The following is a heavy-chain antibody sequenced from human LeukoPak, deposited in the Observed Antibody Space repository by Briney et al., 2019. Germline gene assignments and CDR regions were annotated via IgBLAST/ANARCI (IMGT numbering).Heavy chain of an antibody. Sequence: KSSETLSLTCTVSGDSFRSSTYYWGWIRQPPGRGLEWIGSLYYSGSTYNNPSLKSRVTISVDTSKNQFSLKLTSVTAADTAVYYCARNLIPEQLVLNFWGQGTLVTVSS. CDR2: LYYSGST. D-gene: IGHD6-13*01. CDR1: GDSFRSSTYY. CDR3: ARNLIPEQLVLNF. J-gene: IGHJ4*02. V-gene: IGHV4-39*07.